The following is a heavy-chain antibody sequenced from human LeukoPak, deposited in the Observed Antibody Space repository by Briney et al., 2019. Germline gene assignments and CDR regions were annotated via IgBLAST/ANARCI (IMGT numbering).Heavy chain of an antibody. CDR2: ISWNSGII. Sequence: GGSLRLSCAASGFTFDDYAMHWVRQPPGKGLEWVSGISWNSGIIIYVDSVEGRFTISRDNSRSTVFLQMSSLRAEDTAVYYCAKAPYCPNDVCRYFDYWGQGILVTVSS. V-gene: IGHV3-9*01. D-gene: IGHD2-8*01. CDR1: GFTFDDYA. J-gene: IGHJ4*02. CDR3: AKAPYCPNDVCRYFDY.